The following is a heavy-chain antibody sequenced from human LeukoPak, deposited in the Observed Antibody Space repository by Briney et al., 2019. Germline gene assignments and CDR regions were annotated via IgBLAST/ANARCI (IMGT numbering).Heavy chain of an antibody. D-gene: IGHD5-18*01. V-gene: IGHV3-21*01. CDR2: ISSSSSYI. CDR1: GFTFSSYS. Sequence: PGGSLRLSCAASGFTFSSYSMNWVRQAPGKGLEWVSSISSSSSYIYYADSVKGRFTISRDNAKNSLYLQMNSLRAEDTAVYYCARDRGSGFTAMVPYYFDYWGQGTLVTVSS. CDR3: ARDRGSGFTAMVPYYFDY. J-gene: IGHJ4*02.